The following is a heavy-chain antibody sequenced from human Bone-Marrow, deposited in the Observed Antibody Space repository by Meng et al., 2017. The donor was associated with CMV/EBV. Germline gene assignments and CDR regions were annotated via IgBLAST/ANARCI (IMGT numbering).Heavy chain of an antibody. J-gene: IGHJ4*02. D-gene: IGHD6-13*01. CDR1: RFSVNTNY. CDR3: ARSLNTAADY. V-gene: IGHV3-66*02. Sequence: GGSLRLSCAASRFSVNTNYMSWVRQTPGKGLEWVSIIHSGGTTHYADSVRGRFTISRDHTKNTRYLQMTSLRPDDSGVYYCARSLNTAADYWGQGTLVTVSS. CDR2: IHSGGTT.